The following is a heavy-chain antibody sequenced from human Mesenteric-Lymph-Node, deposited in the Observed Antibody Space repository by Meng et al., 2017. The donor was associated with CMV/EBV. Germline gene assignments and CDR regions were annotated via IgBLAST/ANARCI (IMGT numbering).Heavy chain of an antibody. CDR1: GFTFTNYA. Sequence: GESLKISCTASGFTFTNYAMGWVRQAPGKGLEWVSYISSSGSTIYYADSVKGRFTISRDNAKNSLYLQMNSLRAEDTAVYYCARDLYTYYDFLFDPWGQGTLVTVSS. D-gene: IGHD3-3*01. V-gene: IGHV3-48*03. CDR3: ARDLYTYYDFLFDP. CDR2: ISSSGSTI. J-gene: IGHJ5*02.